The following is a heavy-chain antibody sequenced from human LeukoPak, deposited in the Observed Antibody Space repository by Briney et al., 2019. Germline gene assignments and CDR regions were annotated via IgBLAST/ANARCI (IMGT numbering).Heavy chain of an antibody. D-gene: IGHD3-16*01. CDR3: AKRLAYTSGESDYFDY. J-gene: IGHJ4*02. CDR2: ISGSGGNT. V-gene: IGHV3-23*01. Sequence: PGGSLRLSCAASGFTVSSNYMSWVRQAPGKGLEWVSAISGSGGNTYYAVSVKGRFTISRDNSKNTLSLQMNSLRAEDTAVYYCAKRLAYTSGESDYFDYWGQGTLVTVSS. CDR1: GFTVSSNY.